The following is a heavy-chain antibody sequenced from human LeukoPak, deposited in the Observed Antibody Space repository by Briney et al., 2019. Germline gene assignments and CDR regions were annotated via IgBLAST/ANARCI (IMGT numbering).Heavy chain of an antibody. V-gene: IGHV4-31*03. Sequence: PSETLSLTRTVSGGSISSGVYYWSWIRQHPGKGLEWIGYIYYSWSTYYNPSLKSRVTISVDTSKNQFSLKLSSVTAADTAVYYCARDSTTEFDYWGQGTLVTVSS. D-gene: IGHD2/OR15-2a*01. J-gene: IGHJ4*02. CDR3: ARDSTTEFDY. CDR1: GGSISSGVYY. CDR2: IYYSWST.